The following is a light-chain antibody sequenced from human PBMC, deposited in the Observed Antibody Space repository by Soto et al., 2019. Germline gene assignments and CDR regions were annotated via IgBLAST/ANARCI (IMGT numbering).Light chain of an antibody. V-gene: IGLV1-44*01. CDR1: ISNIGSHT. Sequence: QSVLTQSPSASGTPGQRITISCSGSISNIGSHTVNWHQQVPGTAPKLLIYSNNERPSGVPDRFSGSKSGTSASLAISGLQSGDEPDYYCEAWDDSLNGVIFGGGTKLTVL. J-gene: IGLJ2*01. CDR2: SNN. CDR3: EAWDDSLNGVI.